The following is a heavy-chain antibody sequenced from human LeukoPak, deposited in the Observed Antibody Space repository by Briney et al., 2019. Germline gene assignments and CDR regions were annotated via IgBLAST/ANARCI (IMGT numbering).Heavy chain of an antibody. CDR1: GDSISGYY. J-gene: IGHJ4*02. V-gene: IGHV4-4*07. Sequence: SETLSLTCTVSGDSISGYYLTWIRQPVGKGLEWIGRIYSSGSANYNPYLKSRVTMSVDMSKNQFSLNLISVTAADTAVYYCARDPSLSRGLFDYWGQGTLVAVSS. CDR2: IYSSGSA. D-gene: IGHD2/OR15-2a*01. CDR3: ARDPSLSRGLFDY.